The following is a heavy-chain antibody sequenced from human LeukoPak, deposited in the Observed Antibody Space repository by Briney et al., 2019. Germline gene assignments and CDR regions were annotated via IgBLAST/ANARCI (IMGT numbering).Heavy chain of an antibody. CDR1: GGSISSSSYY. D-gene: IGHD5-12*01. CDR3: ARAPETVAIDY. Sequence: SETLSLTCTVSGGSISSSSYYCGWIRQPPGKGLEWIGSIYYSGSTYYNPSLKSRVTVSVDTSKNQFSLKLASVTAADTAVYYCARAPETVAIDYWGQGTLVTVSS. J-gene: IGHJ4*02. CDR2: IYYSGST. V-gene: IGHV4-39*07.